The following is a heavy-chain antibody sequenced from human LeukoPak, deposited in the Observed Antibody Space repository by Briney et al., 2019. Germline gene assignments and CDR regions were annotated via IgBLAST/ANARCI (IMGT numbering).Heavy chain of an antibody. CDR1: GFTFGDYA. Sequence: PGRSLRLSCTTSGFTFGDYAMSWFRQAPGKGLEWVGFIRSKAYGGTTEYAASVKGRFTISRDDSKSIAYLQMNSLKTEDTAVYYCTRGHSSSWFTSWFDPWGQGTLVTVSS. V-gene: IGHV3-49*03. D-gene: IGHD6-13*01. J-gene: IGHJ5*02. CDR3: TRGHSSSWFTSWFDP. CDR2: IRSKAYGGTT.